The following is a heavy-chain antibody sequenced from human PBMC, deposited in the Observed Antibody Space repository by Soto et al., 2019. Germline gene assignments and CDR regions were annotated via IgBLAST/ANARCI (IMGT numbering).Heavy chain of an antibody. V-gene: IGHV4-4*07. Sequence: SETLSLTCTVSGGAITAYYWSWIRQPVREGLQWIGRVYSTGSTNYNPSLRSRVTMSVDTSQNQFFLRLSSVTAADTAVYYCARDEYYDSNNWFDHWGQGILVTVSS. CDR2: VYSTGST. J-gene: IGHJ5*02. CDR3: ARDEYYDSNNWFDH. CDR1: GGAITAYY. D-gene: IGHD3-22*01.